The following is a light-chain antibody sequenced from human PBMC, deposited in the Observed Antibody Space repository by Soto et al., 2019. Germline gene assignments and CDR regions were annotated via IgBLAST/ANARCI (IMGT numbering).Light chain of an antibody. J-gene: IGKJ1*01. CDR3: QQRSNWLWT. CDR2: DAS. Sequence: EIVLTQSPATLSLSPGERATLSCRASQSVSIYLAWYQQKPGQAPRLLIYDASNRATGIPARFSGSGSGTDFTLKISSLEPEDFAVYYCQQRSNWLWTFGQGPKV. CDR1: QSVSIY. V-gene: IGKV3-11*01.